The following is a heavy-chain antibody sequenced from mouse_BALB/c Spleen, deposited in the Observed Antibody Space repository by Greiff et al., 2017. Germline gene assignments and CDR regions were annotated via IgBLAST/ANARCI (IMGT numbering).Heavy chain of an antibody. CDR3: NAGGNFDY. CDR2: IDPENGDT. J-gene: IGHJ2*01. V-gene: IGHV14-4*02. Sequence: EVKLMESGAELVRSGASVKLSCTASGFNIKDYYMHWVKQRPEQGLEWIGWIDPENGDTEYAPKFQGKATMTADTSSNTAYLQLSSLTSEDTAVYYCNAGGNFDYWGQGTTLTVSS. CDR1: GFNIKDYY.